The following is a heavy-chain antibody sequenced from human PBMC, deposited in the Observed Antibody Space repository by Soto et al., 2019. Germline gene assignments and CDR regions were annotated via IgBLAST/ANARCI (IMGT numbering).Heavy chain of an antibody. CDR2: LHSGGDT. J-gene: IGHJ6*02. CDR3: ARDGPYYYASRMDV. CDR1: GFTFSDYY. Sequence: GGSLRLSCAASGFTFSDYYMSWIRQAPGKGLEWVSVLHSGGDTYYANSVKGRFTISRHDSTNTLYLQMNSLTPEDTAVYYCARDGPYYYASRMDVWGQGTTVTVSS. V-gene: IGHV3-53*04. D-gene: IGHD3-10*01.